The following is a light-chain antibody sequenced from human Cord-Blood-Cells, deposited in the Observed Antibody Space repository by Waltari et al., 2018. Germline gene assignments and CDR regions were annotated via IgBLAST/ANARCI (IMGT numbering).Light chain of an antibody. J-gene: IGLJ1*01. Sequence: QSALTQPASVSGYPGQSITIYCTGTSSDVGGYNYFSWDQQHPGKAPKLMIYEVSNRPSGVSNRFSGSKSGNTASLTISGLQAEDEADYYCSSYTSSSTYVFGTGTKVTVL. V-gene: IGLV2-14*01. CDR3: SSYTSSSTYV. CDR2: EVS. CDR1: SSDVGGYNY.